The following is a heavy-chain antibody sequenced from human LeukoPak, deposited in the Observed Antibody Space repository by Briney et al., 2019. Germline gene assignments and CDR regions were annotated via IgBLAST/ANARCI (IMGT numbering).Heavy chain of an antibody. V-gene: IGHV3-9*01. CDR1: GFSFSSDW. Sequence: PGGSLRLSCAASGFSFSSDWMHWVRQAPGKGLEWVSGISWNSGSIGYADSVKGRFTISRDNAKNSLYLQMNSLRAEDTALYYCAKDIFVVALSYTFDYWGQGTLVTVSS. CDR2: ISWNSGSI. J-gene: IGHJ4*02. CDR3: AKDIFVVALSYTFDY. D-gene: IGHD2-2*01.